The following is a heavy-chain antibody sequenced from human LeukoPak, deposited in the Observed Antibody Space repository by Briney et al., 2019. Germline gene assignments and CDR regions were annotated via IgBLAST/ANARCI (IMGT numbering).Heavy chain of an antibody. Sequence: GGSLRLSCVASGFTFSSYAMSWVRQAPGKGLEWVSAISGSGGSTYYADSVKGRFTISRDNSKNTLYLQMNSLRAEDTAVYYCAKALARNPYYYYYYMDVWGKGTTVTVSS. CDR1: GFTFSSYA. D-gene: IGHD1-14*01. V-gene: IGHV3-23*01. CDR3: AKALARNPYYYYYYMDV. J-gene: IGHJ6*03. CDR2: ISGSGGST.